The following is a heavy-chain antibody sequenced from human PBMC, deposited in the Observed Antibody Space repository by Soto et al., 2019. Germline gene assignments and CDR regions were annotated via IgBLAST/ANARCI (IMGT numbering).Heavy chain of an antibody. CDR1: GYTFTSYD. CDR3: ARRMVRGVLGKRDFDY. J-gene: IGHJ4*02. D-gene: IGHD3-10*01. V-gene: IGHV1-8*01. CDR2: MNPNSGNT. Sequence: QVQLVQSGAEVKKPGASVKVSCKASGYTFTSYDINWVRQATGQGLEWMGWMNPNSGNTGYAQKFQGRVTMTRNTSISTAYLELGSVRSEDTAVYYCARRMVRGVLGKRDFDYWGQGTLVTVSS.